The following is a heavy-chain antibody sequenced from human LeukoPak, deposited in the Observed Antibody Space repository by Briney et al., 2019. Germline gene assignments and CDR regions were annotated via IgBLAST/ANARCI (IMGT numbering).Heavy chain of an antibody. V-gene: IGHV3-30*02. CDR1: GFSFSSNG. CDR2: TRYYGSNK. D-gene: IGHD3-22*01. CDR3: AKPSYDSSGYYFVPFDY. Sequence: GGSLRLSCAASGFSFSSNGMDWVRQAPGKGLEWVAFTRYYGSNKYYADSVKGRFTISRDNAKNTLYLQMNSLRAEDTAVYYCAKPSYDSSGYYFVPFDYWGQGTLVTVSS. J-gene: IGHJ4*02.